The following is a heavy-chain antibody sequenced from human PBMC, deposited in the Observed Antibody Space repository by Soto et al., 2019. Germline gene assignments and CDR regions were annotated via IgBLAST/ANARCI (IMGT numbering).Heavy chain of an antibody. CDR1: GYMFVTYG. V-gene: IGHV1-18*01. CDR3: ARDLGGSGSYYTDY. Sequence: ASVKVSCQASGYMFVTYGINWVGQAPGRGLQWMGGITAYNGKTHYAHNLPGRVTMATDASRITAYMEMRSLRSDDTAVYYCARDLGGSGSYYTDYWGQ. D-gene: IGHD3-10*01. CDR2: ITAYNGKT. J-gene: IGHJ4*01.